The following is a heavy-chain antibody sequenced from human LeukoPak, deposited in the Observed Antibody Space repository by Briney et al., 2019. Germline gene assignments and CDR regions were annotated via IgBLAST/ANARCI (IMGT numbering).Heavy chain of an antibody. CDR1: GDSIRTTRY. Sequence: SETLSVTCTVSGDSIRTTRYWGWIRQHHGKGLEWIGAIYFSGSTYYNPSLKSRVMISVDTSRNQFSLKLTSVTAADTAAYYCATQGYNNQTMDVWGQGTTVTVSS. CDR2: IYFSGST. CDR3: ATQGYNNQTMDV. V-gene: IGHV4-39*01. J-gene: IGHJ6*02. D-gene: IGHD5-24*01.